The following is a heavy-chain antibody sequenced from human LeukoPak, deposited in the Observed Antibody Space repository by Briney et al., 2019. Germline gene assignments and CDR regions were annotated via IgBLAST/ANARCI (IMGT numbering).Heavy chain of an antibody. J-gene: IGHJ5*02. Sequence: GGSLRLSCAASGFTFSSYAISWVRQAPGKGLEWVSAISGSGGSTYYADSVKGRFTISRDNSKNTLYLQMNSLRAEDTAVYYCAKNEGTYDYVWGSYQYWFDPWGQGTLVTVSS. CDR1: GFTFSSYA. V-gene: IGHV3-23*01. D-gene: IGHD3-16*02. CDR3: AKNEGTYDYVWGSYQYWFDP. CDR2: ISGSGGST.